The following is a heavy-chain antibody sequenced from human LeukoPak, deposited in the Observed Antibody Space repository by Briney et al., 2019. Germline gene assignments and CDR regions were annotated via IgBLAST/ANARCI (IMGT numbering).Heavy chain of an antibody. D-gene: IGHD1-20*01. Sequence: SETLSLTCTVSGGSISSSSYYWGWIRQPPGKGLEWIGSIYYSGSTYYNPSLKSRVTISVDTSKNQFSLKLSSVTAADTAVYYCARRHNWNPERDIWGQGTMVTVSS. J-gene: IGHJ3*02. V-gene: IGHV4-39*01. CDR3: ARRHNWNPERDI. CDR2: IYYSGST. CDR1: GGSISSSSYY.